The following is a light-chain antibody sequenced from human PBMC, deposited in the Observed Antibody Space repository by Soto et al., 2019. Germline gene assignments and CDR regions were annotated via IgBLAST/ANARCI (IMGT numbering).Light chain of an antibody. V-gene: IGKV1-39*01. Sequence: DIQMTQSPSSLSASVGDRVTITCRASQSISGYLNWYQQKPGKAPKLLIYAASSLQSGVPSRFSGSGSGTDFTLTISSLQPEDFATYYCQQANSFPLTFGGGTKVEIK. CDR3: QQANSFPLT. J-gene: IGKJ4*01. CDR2: AAS. CDR1: QSISGY.